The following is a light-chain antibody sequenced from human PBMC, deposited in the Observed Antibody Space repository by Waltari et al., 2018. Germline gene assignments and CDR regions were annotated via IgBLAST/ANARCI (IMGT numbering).Light chain of an antibody. Sequence: QSALTQPASVSGSPGQSITISCTGTTSDIGSSNFVSWYQQHPGKAPKLMIYDVSERPSGVSNRFSGSKSGNTASLTISGLQGEDEADYYCCSDAGRGTYVFGTGTLVTVL. V-gene: IGLV2-23*02. CDR3: CSDAGRGTYV. J-gene: IGLJ1*01. CDR2: DVS. CDR1: TSDIGSSNF.